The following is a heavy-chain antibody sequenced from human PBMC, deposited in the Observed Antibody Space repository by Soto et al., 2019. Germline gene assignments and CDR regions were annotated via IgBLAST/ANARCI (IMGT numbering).Heavy chain of an antibody. CDR1: GYTFTGYY. D-gene: IGHD5-12*01. V-gene: IGHV1-2*02. Sequence: SVKVSCKASGYTFTGYYMHWVRQAPGQGLEWMGWINPNSGGTNYAQKFQGRVTMTRDTSISTAYMELSRLRSDDTAVYYYARSPLDIVATIRNYYYYYGMDVWGQGTTVTVSS. J-gene: IGHJ6*02. CDR3: ARSPLDIVATIRNYYYYYGMDV. CDR2: INPNSGGT.